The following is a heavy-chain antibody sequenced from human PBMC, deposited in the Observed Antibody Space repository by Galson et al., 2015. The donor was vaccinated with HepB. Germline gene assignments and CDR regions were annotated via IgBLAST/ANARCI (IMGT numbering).Heavy chain of an antibody. Sequence: SVKVSCKASGYTLTNYHFHWVRQAPGQGPEWMGKIFAGGGNTRYAERFQGRVTLTRDSSTSTIYTEVSSLRSDDTAVYYCARETPDTYYFDYWGQGTLVTVSS. CDR2: IFAGGGNT. V-gene: IGHV1-46*01. CDR1: GYTLTNYH. CDR3: ARETPDTYYFDY. J-gene: IGHJ4*02. D-gene: IGHD2-15*01.